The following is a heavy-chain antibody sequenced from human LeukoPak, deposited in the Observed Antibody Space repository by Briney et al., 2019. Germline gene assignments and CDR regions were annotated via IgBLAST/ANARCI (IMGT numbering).Heavy chain of an antibody. CDR1: GFTFSSYG. D-gene: IGHD3-16*02. J-gene: IGHJ6*02. V-gene: IGHV3-33*01. Sequence: PGGSLRLSCAASGFTFSSYGMHWVRQAPGKGLEWVAVIWYDGSNKYYADSVKGRFTISRDNSKNTLYLQMNSLRAEDTAVYYCARPLHYDYVWGSYRPLYYYYGMDVWGQGTTVTVSS. CDR3: ARPLHYDYVWGSYRPLYYYYGMDV. CDR2: IWYDGSNK.